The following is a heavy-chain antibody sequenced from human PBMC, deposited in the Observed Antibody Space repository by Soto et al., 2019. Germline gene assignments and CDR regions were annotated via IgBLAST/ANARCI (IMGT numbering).Heavy chain of an antibody. V-gene: IGHV1-18*04. CDR1: GYTFTSYG. CDR3: ARDQRDSSSSFPGINDY. D-gene: IGHD6-6*01. Sequence: QVQLVQSGAEVKKPGASVKISCKASGYTFTSYGISWVRQAPGQGLEWMGWISAYNGNTNYAQKLQGRVTMTTDTSTSTAYMELRSLRSDDTAVYYCARDQRDSSSSFPGINDYWGQGTLVTVSS. CDR2: ISAYNGNT. J-gene: IGHJ4*02.